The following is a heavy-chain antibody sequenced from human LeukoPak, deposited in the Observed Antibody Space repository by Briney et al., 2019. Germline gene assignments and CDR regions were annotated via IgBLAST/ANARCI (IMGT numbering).Heavy chain of an antibody. CDR2: MNPNSGNT. CDR3: ARGVGGIADDFDY. D-gene: IGHD6-13*01. CDR1: GYTFTDYY. J-gene: IGHJ4*02. Sequence: ASVKVSCKASGYTFTDYYIHWVRQATGQGLEWMGWMNPNSGNTGYAQKFQGRVTMTRNTSISTAYMELSSLRSEDTAVYYCARGVGGIADDFDYWGQGTLVTVSS. V-gene: IGHV1-8*02.